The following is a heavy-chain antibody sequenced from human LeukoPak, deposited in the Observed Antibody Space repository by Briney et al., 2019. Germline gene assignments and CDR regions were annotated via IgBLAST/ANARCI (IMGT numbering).Heavy chain of an antibody. CDR1: GFTFSRYW. V-gene: IGHV3-74*01. CDR3: ARGSGYSVFDY. Sequence: LGGSLRLSCAASGFTFSRYWMHWVRQAPGKGLVWVSRINSDESTTFYADSVKGRFTISRDNAKNTLYLQMNSLRAEDTAVYYCARGSGYSVFDYWGQGTLVTVSS. D-gene: IGHD3-3*01. J-gene: IGHJ4*02. CDR2: INSDESTT.